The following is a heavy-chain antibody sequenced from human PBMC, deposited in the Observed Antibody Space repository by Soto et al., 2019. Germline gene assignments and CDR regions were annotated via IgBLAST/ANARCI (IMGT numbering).Heavy chain of an antibody. CDR3: ARDEVPAANWLDR. CDR2: ISGYNGNT. J-gene: IGHJ5*02. V-gene: IGHV1-18*01. CDR1: GYIFINYG. D-gene: IGHD2-2*01. Sequence: ASVKVSCKASGYIFINYGITWVRQAPGQGLEWMGWISGYNGNTKYADKLQGRVTMATDTSTTTAYMELRSLRSDDTAVYYCARDEVPAANWLDRWGQGTLVTVSS.